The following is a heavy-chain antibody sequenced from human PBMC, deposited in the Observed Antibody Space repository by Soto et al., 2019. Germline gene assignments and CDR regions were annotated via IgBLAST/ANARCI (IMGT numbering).Heavy chain of an antibody. CDR2: IIPLFGTA. D-gene: IGHD3-10*01. V-gene: IGHV1-69*13. CDR3: ATELGENPASPFDA. J-gene: IGHJ4*02. Sequence: SVKVPCKASGVTFSSETLGWVRQAPGQGLEWVGGIIPLFGTASYAQKFQGRVTITADESTSTVYMELSSLRSDDTAVYFCATELGENPASPFDAWGQGTLVTVSS. CDR1: GVTFSSET.